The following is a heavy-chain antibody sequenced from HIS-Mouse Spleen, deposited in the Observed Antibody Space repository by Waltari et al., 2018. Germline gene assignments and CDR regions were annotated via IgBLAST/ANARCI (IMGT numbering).Heavy chain of an antibody. CDR1: GFTFGRYG. V-gene: IGHV3-33*06. D-gene: IGHD2-8*01. Sequence: QVQLVESGGGVVQPGRSLRLSCAASGFTFGRYGMHWVRQVPGKGLEWVAVIWYDGSNKYYADSVKGRFTISRDNSKNTLYLQMNSLRAEDTAVYYCAKGGLMVYAIGDYWGQGTLVTVSS. J-gene: IGHJ4*02. CDR3: AKGGLMVYAIGDY. CDR2: IWYDGSNK.